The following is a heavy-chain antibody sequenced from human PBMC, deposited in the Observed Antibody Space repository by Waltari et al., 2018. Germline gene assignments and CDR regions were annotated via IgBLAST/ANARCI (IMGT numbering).Heavy chain of an antibody. CDR1: GGSISSYY. D-gene: IGHD6-19*01. CDR3: AAIAVAGNDAFDI. Sequence: QVQLQESGPGLVKPSETLSLTCTVSGGSISSYYWSWIRQPPGKGLEWIGYNYYSGSTNYNPSLNSRVTIAVDTSKNQFSLKLSSVTAADTAVYYCAAIAVAGNDAFDIWGQGTMVTVSS. V-gene: IGHV4-59*01. CDR2: NYYSGST. J-gene: IGHJ3*02.